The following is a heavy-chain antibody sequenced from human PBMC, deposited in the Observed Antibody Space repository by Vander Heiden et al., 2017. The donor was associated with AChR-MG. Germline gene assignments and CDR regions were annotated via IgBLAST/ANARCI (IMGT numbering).Heavy chain of an antibody. Sequence: QVYPQESGPGLVKPSETLSLTCTVSGGSISSYYWSWIRQPPGKGLEWIGYIYYSGSTNYNPSLKSRVTISVDTSKNQFSLKLSSVTAADTAVYYCARGAWLAYYFDYWGQGTLVTVSS. D-gene: IGHD6-19*01. V-gene: IGHV4-59*08. CDR3: ARGAWLAYYFDY. CDR1: GGSISSYY. CDR2: IYYSGST. J-gene: IGHJ4*02.